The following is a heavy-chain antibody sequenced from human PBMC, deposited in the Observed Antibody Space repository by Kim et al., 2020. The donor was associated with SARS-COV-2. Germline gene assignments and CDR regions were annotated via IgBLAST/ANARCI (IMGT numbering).Heavy chain of an antibody. CDR1: GFTFSSYA. CDR2: ISGSGGST. V-gene: IGHV3-23*01. CDR3: AKDGGGRSGIVVVPAAKYMGYFDY. Sequence: GGSLRLSCAASGFTFSSYAMSWVRQAPGKGLEWVSAISGSGGSTYYADSVKGRFTISRDNSKNTLYLQMNSLRAEDTAVYYCAKDGGGRSGIVVVPAAKYMGYFDYWGQGTLVTVSS. J-gene: IGHJ4*02. D-gene: IGHD2-2*01.